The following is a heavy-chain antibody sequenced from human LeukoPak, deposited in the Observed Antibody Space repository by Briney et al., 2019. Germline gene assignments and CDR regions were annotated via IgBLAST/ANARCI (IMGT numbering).Heavy chain of an antibody. V-gene: IGHV3-48*04. Sequence: GGSLRLSCAASGFTFSSYGMSWVRQAPGKGLEWVSGISSSGSTIYYADSVKGRFTISRDNAKNSLYLQMNSLRAEDTAVYYCARDSGGSSPFDYWGKGTLVTVSS. CDR3: ARDSGGSSPFDY. J-gene: IGHJ4*02. CDR1: GFTFSSYG. CDR2: ISSSGSTI. D-gene: IGHD2-15*01.